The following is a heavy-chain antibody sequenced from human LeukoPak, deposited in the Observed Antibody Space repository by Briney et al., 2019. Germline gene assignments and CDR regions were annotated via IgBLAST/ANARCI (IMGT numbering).Heavy chain of an antibody. D-gene: IGHD2-2*01. CDR2: MNTNSGNT. Sequence: ASVQVSCKSSGYTFTSSDINWVRQPTGQGLELIGLMNTNSGNTGYAQKFQGRVTMTRNTSISTAYMELSSLRYEDTAVYNCARGIYCSSTSCYSYNWFDPWGQGTLVTVSS. CDR3: ARGIYCSSTSCYSYNWFDP. CDR1: GYTFTSSD. J-gene: IGHJ5*02. V-gene: IGHV1-8*01.